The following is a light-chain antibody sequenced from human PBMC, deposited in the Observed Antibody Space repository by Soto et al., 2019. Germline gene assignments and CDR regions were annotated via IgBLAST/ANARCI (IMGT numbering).Light chain of an antibody. CDR2: GAS. V-gene: IGKV3-20*01. J-gene: IGKJ2*01. CDR3: QQYGSSPHT. Sequence: EIVLTQSPGTLSLSPGERATLSCRASQSVSSSYLAWYQHKPGQAPRLLIYGASSRATGIPDRFSGSGSGTHFTLTISTLQPEDFAVYYCQQYGSSPHTFGQGTKLEIK. CDR1: QSVSSSY.